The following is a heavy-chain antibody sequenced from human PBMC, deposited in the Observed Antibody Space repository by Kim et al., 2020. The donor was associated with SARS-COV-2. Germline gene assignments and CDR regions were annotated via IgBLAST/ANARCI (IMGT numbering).Heavy chain of an antibody. V-gene: IGHV3-21*01. J-gene: IGHJ4*02. Sequence: GGSLRLSCAASGLTFATYTMSWVRQPPGKGLEWVASISFSSDYLFYADSVKGRSTISRDNAGKSLYLQMTSLRAEDTAKYYCASGSGYNPPYYFDYWVQG. D-gene: IGHD5-12*01. CDR2: ISFSSDYL. CDR3: ASGSGYNPPYYFDY. CDR1: GLTFATYT.